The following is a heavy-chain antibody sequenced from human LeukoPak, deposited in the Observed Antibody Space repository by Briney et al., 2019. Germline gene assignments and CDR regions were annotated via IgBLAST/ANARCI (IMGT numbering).Heavy chain of an antibody. CDR1: GFTFSSHG. V-gene: IGHV3-30*03. CDR3: ARGGAVVITLGFDY. CDR2: ISYDGSNK. D-gene: IGHD3-22*01. J-gene: IGHJ4*02. Sequence: GRSLRLSCAASGFTFSSHGVHWVRQAPGKGLEWVAVISYDGSNKYYADSVKGRFTISRDNSKNTLYLQMNSLRAEDTAVYYCARGGAVVITLGFDYWGQGTLVTVSS.